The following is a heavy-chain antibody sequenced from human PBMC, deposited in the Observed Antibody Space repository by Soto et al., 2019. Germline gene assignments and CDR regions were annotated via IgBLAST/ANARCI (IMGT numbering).Heavy chain of an antibody. V-gene: IGHV3-9*01. CDR2: ISWNSGSI. J-gene: IGHJ4*02. CDR3: AKDRHKGYNSSWYGFDY. D-gene: IGHD6-13*01. CDR1: GFSFDDYA. Sequence: ESGGGLVQPGRSLRLSCAASGFSFDDYAMHWVRQAPGKGLEWVSGISWNSGSIGYADSVKGRFTISRDNAKNSLYLQMNSLRADDTAMYYCAKDRHKGYNSSWYGFDYWGQGTLVTVSS.